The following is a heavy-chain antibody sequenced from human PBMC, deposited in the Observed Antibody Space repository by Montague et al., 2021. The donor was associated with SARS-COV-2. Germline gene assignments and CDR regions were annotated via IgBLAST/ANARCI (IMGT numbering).Heavy chain of an antibody. CDR1: GDSINNYY. CDR3: ARGSGYSGYALAY. J-gene: IGHJ4*02. CDR2: IYYSGGA. D-gene: IGHD5-12*01. V-gene: IGHV4-59*01. Sequence: SETLSLTCTVSGDSINNYYWSWIRQSPGKGLEYVGYIYYSGGANYYPSRGINYNPSFESRVAISLVTSKNQFSLNLSSVTTADTAVYYCARGSGYSGYALAYWGQGTLVTVSS.